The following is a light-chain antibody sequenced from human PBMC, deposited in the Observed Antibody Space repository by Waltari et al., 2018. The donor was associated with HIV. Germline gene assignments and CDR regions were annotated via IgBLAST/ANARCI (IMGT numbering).Light chain of an antibody. CDR1: QIVSTY. Sequence: EIVLPQSPATLSWSPGDRATLPCRASQIVSTYLAWYQQKPGQAPRLLIYDSSNRATGIPARFSGSGSGTDFTLTISSLEPEDFAIYYCQQRSNWPPVTFGGGTKVEIK. V-gene: IGKV3-11*01. J-gene: IGKJ4*01. CDR2: DSS. CDR3: QQRSNWPPVT.